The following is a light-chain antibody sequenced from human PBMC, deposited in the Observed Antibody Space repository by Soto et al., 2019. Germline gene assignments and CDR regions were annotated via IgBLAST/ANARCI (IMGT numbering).Light chain of an antibody. CDR3: QQSYSTPRT. CDR1: QSISSY. V-gene: IGKV1-39*01. Sequence: DIQLTQSPSSLSASAGDSSTITCRASQSISSYLNWYQQKPGKAPKLLIYAASRLQSGVPSRFSGSGSGTGSTLTISSLQPEDFATYYCQQSYSTPRTFGQGTKVDIK. CDR2: AAS. J-gene: IGKJ1*01.